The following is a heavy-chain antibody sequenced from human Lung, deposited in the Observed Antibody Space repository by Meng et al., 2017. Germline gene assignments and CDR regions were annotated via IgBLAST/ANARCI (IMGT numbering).Heavy chain of an antibody. CDR1: GGPISSGGYS. D-gene: IGHD2-15*01. Sequence: QLQLQESGSGLVKPSQTLPLTCAVSGGPISSGGYSWSWIRQPPGKGLEWIGYISHSGSTYYNPSLKNRVTISVDRSKNQFSLRLTSVTAADTAVYSCARSGYCSGSSCYGSFDSWGQGTLVTVSS. CDR3: ARSGYCSGSSCYGSFDS. V-gene: IGHV4-30-2*01. CDR2: ISHSGST. J-gene: IGHJ4*02.